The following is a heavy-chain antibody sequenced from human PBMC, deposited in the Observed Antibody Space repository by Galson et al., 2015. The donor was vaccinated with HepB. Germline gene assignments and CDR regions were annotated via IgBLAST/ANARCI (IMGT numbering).Heavy chain of an antibody. J-gene: IGHJ4*02. Sequence: SLRLSCAASGFTFSSYAMHWVRQAPGKGLEWVAVISYDGSNKYYADSVKGRFTISRDNSKNTLYLQMNSLRAEDTAVYYCARDTYDFWSGYYSASFDYWGQGTLVTVSS. D-gene: IGHD3-3*01. CDR1: GFTFSSYA. V-gene: IGHV3-30-3*01. CDR2: ISYDGSNK. CDR3: ARDTYDFWSGYYSASFDY.